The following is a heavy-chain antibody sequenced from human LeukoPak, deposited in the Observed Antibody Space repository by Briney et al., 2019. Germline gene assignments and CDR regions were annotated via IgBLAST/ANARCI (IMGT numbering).Heavy chain of an antibody. CDR2: VNVLGIT. CDR1: GGSISSSNW. CDR3: AMWAYGSGVRDAFDI. V-gene: IGHV4-4*02. Sequence: SRTLSLTCGVSGGSISSSNWWSWFRQPPGKGLEWIGEVNVLGITNYNPSLESRVTISVDTSKNQVSLKLSSVTAADTAVYYCAMWAYGSGVRDAFDIWGQGTMVTVSS. D-gene: IGHD3-10*01. J-gene: IGHJ3*02.